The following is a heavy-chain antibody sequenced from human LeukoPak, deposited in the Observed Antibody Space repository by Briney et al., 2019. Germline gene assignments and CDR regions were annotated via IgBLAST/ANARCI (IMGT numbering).Heavy chain of an antibody. V-gene: IGHV4-4*07. CDR2: IYTSGST. D-gene: IGHD2-8*01. Sequence: SETLSLTCTVSGGSISSYYWSWIRQPAGKGLEWIGRIYTSGSTNYNPSLKSRVTMSVDTSKNQFSLKLSSVTAADTAVYYCARATEYCTNGVCYTSDYYYGMDVWSQGTTVTVSS. CDR3: ARATEYCTNGVCYTSDYYYGMDV. CDR1: GGSISSYY. J-gene: IGHJ6*02.